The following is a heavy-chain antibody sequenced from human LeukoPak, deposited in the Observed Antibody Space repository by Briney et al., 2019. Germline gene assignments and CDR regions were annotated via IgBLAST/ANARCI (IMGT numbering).Heavy chain of an antibody. CDR1: GGSISSYY. CDR3: ARRQPGGYYDSSGYVWFDP. CDR2: VYYSGST. D-gene: IGHD3-22*01. J-gene: IGHJ5*02. V-gene: IGHV4-59*08. Sequence: PSETLSLTCTVSGGSISSYYWSWIRQPPGEGLEGIGDVYYSGSTNYNPSLKSRVTISVDTSKNQFSLKLSSVTAADTAVYYCARRQPGGYYDSSGYVWFDPWGQGTLVTVSS.